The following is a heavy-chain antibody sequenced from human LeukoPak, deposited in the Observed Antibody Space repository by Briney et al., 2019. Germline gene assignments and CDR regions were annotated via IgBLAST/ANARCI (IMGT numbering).Heavy chain of an antibody. Sequence: PGGSLRLSCAASGFTFSSYEMNWVRQAPGKGLEWVSYISSSGSTIYYAGSVKGRFTISRDNAKNSLYLQMNSLRAEDTAVYYCARDYYYGMDVWGQGTTVTVSS. J-gene: IGHJ6*02. CDR1: GFTFSSYE. CDR2: ISSSGSTI. V-gene: IGHV3-48*03. CDR3: ARDYYYGMDV.